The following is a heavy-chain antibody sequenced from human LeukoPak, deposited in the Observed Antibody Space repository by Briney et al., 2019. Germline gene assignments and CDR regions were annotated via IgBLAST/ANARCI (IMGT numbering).Heavy chain of an antibody. J-gene: IGHJ4*02. CDR1: GYTFTGYY. D-gene: IGHD1-14*01. Sequence: GASVKVSCKASGYTFTGYYVHWVRPAPGQGLEWMGWINPNSGGLNYAQKFQGRVTMTRDTSLSTAYMELSRLTSDDTAEYYCARGTASQPGLDYWGQGTLVTVFS. CDR2: INPNSGGL. V-gene: IGHV1-2*02. CDR3: ARGTASQPGLDY.